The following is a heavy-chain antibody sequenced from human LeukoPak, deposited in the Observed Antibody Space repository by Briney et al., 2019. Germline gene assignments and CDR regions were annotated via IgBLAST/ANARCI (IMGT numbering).Heavy chain of an antibody. CDR1: GFAFSRYA. CDR2: MSYDGSNK. V-gene: IGHV3-30*04. Sequence: GGSLRLSCAASGFAFSRYAMHWVRQAPGKGLEWVAVMSYDGSNKYYADSVKGRFTISRDNSKNTLYLQMNSLRAEDTAVYYCARSERWLQVYFDYWGQGTLVTVSS. D-gene: IGHD5-24*01. J-gene: IGHJ4*02. CDR3: ARSERWLQVYFDY.